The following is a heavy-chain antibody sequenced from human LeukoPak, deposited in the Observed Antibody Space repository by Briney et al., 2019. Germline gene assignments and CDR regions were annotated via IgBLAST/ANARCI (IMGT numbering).Heavy chain of an antibody. Sequence: GGSLRLSCEGSGFPFATYWMAWVRQAPGKGLEWVASIKHDGREEHYVDSIKGRFTISRDNGKNSVYLQMKNLRVDDTAIYYCSREFHPWGQGTLVIVSS. CDR2: IKHDGREE. J-gene: IGHJ5*02. CDR3: SREFHP. CDR1: GFPFATYW. V-gene: IGHV3-7*01.